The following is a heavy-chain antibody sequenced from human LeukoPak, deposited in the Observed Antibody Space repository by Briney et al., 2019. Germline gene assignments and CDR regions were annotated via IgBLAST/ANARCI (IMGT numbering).Heavy chain of an antibody. J-gene: IGHJ5*02. CDR1: GFTFSSYW. D-gene: IGHD5-18*01. CDR2: INSDGSST. CDR3: VRGGSESGYSYGYH. V-gene: IGHV3-74*01. Sequence: PGGSLRLSCAASGFTFSSYWMHWVRQAPGKGLVWVSRINSDGSSTSYADSVKGRFTISRDNSKNTLYLQMSSLRPEDTAVYYCVRGGSESGYSYGYHWGQGTLVTVSS.